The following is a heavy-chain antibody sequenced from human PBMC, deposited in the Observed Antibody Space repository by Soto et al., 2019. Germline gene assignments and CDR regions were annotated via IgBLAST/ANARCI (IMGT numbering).Heavy chain of an antibody. CDR1: GYTFTNYG. D-gene: IGHD2-15*01. CDR3: AKVQEKWSKFFDY. CDR2: INTYKGNT. V-gene: IGHV1-18*01. Sequence: QVPLVQSGAEVMKPGASVKVSCKASGYTFTNYGVSWVRQAPGQGLEWMGWINTYKGNTNYAQKFQGRVTMTTDTSTSTAYMELRSLRSDDTAIYYCAKVQEKWSKFFDYWGQGTLVTVSS. J-gene: IGHJ4*02.